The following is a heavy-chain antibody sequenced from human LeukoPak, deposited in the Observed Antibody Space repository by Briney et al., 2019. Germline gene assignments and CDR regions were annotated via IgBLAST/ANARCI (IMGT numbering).Heavy chain of an antibody. V-gene: IGHV4-59*08. CDR2: IYYSGST. CDR1: DGSISSYY. J-gene: IGHJ2*01. CDR3: ARLRGTASYWYFDL. Sequence: ASETLSLTCTVSDGSISSYYWSWIRQPPGKGLEWIGYIYYSGSTNYNPSLKSRVTISVDTSKNQFSLKLSSVTAADTAVYYCARLRGTASYWYFDLWGRGTLVTVSS. D-gene: IGHD1-7*01.